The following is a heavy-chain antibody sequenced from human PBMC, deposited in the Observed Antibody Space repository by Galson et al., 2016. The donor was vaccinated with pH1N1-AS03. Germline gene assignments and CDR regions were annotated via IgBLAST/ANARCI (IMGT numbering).Heavy chain of an antibody. CDR1: GFTFSSYA. CDR2: ISGSGGNT. Sequence: SLRLSCAASGFTFSSYAMSWVRQAPGKGLEWVSGISGSGGNTYYADSVQGRFTISKDNSENTLYLEMNSLRAEDTALYYCAKGGLEVVIAFDWAHYYMDVWGKGTTVTVSS. CDR3: AKGGLEVVIAFDWAHYYMDV. J-gene: IGHJ6*03. D-gene: IGHD2-21*01. V-gene: IGHV3-23*01.